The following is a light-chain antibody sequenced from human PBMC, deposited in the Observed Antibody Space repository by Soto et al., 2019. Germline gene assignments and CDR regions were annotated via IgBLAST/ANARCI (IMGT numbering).Light chain of an antibody. CDR2: GAS. Sequence: EIVLTQSPGTLSLSPGEGATLSCRASQSVSSSYLAWYQQKPGQAPRLLLYGASSRATGIPDRFIGSGSGTDFTLTISRLEPEDFAVYYCQQFGSSPITFGQGTRLE. CDR3: QQFGSSPIT. J-gene: IGKJ5*01. CDR1: QSVSSSY. V-gene: IGKV3-20*01.